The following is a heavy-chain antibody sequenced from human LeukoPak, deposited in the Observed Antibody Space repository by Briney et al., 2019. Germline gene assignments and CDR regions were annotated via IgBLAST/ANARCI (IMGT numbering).Heavy chain of an antibody. CDR1: GFTFSSYA. V-gene: IGHV3-23*01. CDR2: ISGSGGST. D-gene: IGHD5-18*01. Sequence: GGSLRLSCAASGFTFSSYAMSWVRQAPGKGLEWVSAISGSGGSTVYADSVKGRFTISRDNAKNTVYLQMNSLRVEDTAVYYCARGEPNYSYFKWGQGTLVSVSS. J-gene: IGHJ4*02. CDR3: ARGEPNYSYFK.